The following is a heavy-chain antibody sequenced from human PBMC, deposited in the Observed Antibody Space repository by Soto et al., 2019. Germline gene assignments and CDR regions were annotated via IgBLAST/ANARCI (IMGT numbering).Heavy chain of an antibody. D-gene: IGHD2-21*01. CDR2: IFCGGTT. CDR3: ARLGAYYQSLDP. Sequence: PSETLSLTCSLSGGSFIPKYWSWIRHAPGRGREWVGSIFCGGTTSYNPSLKSRVTISLETSKNQFSLRLNSVSAADTAVYYCARLGAYYQSLDPWGPGTLFTVS. V-gene: IGHV4-59*08. CDR1: GGSFIPKY. J-gene: IGHJ5*02.